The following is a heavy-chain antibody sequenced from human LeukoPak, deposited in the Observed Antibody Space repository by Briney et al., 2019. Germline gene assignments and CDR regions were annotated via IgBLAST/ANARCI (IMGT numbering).Heavy chain of an antibody. CDR1: GVSISGISYY. CDR3: AGGRSSVLGY. Sequence: PSETLSLTCSVSGVSISGISYYWGWIRQPPGKGLEWVGSIYYSGSTYYNPSPKSRVTISVDTSKNQFSLKLSSVTAADTAVYYCAGGRSSVLGYWGQGTLVTVSS. V-gene: IGHV4-39*01. D-gene: IGHD6-19*01. J-gene: IGHJ4*02. CDR2: IYYSGST.